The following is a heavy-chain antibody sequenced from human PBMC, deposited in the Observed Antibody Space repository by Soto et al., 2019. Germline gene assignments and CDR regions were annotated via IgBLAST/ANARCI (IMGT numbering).Heavy chain of an antibody. J-gene: IGHJ4*02. D-gene: IGHD2-15*01. CDR2: ISYDGSNK. V-gene: IGHV3-30*18. CDR1: GFTFSSYG. Sequence: PGGSLRLSCAASGFTFSSYGMHWVRQAPGKGLEWVAVISYDGSNKYYADSVKGRFTISRDNSKNTLYLQMNSLRAEDTAVYYCAKDWFVVVVAAMSIDYWGQGTLVTVSS. CDR3: AKDWFVVVVAAMSIDY.